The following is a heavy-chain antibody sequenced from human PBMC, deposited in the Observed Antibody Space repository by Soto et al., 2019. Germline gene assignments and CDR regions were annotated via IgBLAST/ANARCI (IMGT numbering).Heavy chain of an antibody. Sequence: QVQLQQWGAGLLKPSETLSLICAVYGGSFSGNYWSWIRQPPGKGLEWIGEFSDSGSTNYNPSLKRRVTISEDMSRRQFSLKLSSVTAAATAVYYCARGNFFSGLDVWGQGTTVSVSS. V-gene: IGHV4-34*01. J-gene: IGHJ6*02. CDR2: FSDSGST. CDR3: ARGNFFSGLDV. CDR1: GGSFSGNY.